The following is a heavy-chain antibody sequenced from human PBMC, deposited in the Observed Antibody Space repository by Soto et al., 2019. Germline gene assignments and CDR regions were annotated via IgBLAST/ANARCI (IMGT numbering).Heavy chain of an antibody. V-gene: IGHV5-51*01. CDR2: IYPGDSDT. J-gene: IGHJ6*02. CDR1: GYSFTSYW. CDR3: ARHGYSSSWSTHYYYYGMDV. D-gene: IGHD6-13*01. Sequence: GESLKISCKGSGYSFTSYWIGWVRQMPGKGLEWMGIIYPGDSDTRYSPSFQGQVTISADKSISTAYLQWSGLKASDTAMYYCARHGYSSSWSTHYYYYGMDVWGQGTTVTVSS.